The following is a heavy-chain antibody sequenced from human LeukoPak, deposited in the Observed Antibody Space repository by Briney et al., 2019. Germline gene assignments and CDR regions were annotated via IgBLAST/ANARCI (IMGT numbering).Heavy chain of an antibody. CDR3: ARDPVFSDTSGYYFDS. Sequence: PGGSLRLTCAASGFTFSNYNMNWVRQAPGKGLECLSYISGSGSDIYYADSVKGRFTLSRDNAKNSLYLQMNGLRAEDTGVYYCARDPVFSDTSGYYFDSWGQGTLVTVSS. CDR2: ISGSGSDI. D-gene: IGHD3-22*01. CDR1: GFTFSNYN. V-gene: IGHV3-48*01. J-gene: IGHJ4*02.